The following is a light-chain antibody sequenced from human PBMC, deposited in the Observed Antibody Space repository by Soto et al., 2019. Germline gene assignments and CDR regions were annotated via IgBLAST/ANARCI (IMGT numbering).Light chain of an antibody. Sequence: EIVMTQSPATLSVSPGERATLSCRASQSVSSNLAWYQQKPGQAPRLLIYGASTRATGIPARFSGSGSGTGFTLTFSSLQSEDFAVYYCQQYNNWPRTFGQGTKVDIK. CDR3: QQYNNWPRT. CDR1: QSVSSN. J-gene: IGKJ1*01. CDR2: GAS. V-gene: IGKV3-15*01.